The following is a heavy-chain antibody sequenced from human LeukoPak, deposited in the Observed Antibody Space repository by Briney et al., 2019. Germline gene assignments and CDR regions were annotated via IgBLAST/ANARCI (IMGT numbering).Heavy chain of an antibody. J-gene: IGHJ4*02. CDR1: GFTFDDFA. CDR2: IRRRSYGGTT. V-gene: IGHV3-49*04. D-gene: IGHD1-1*01. Sequence: GGSLTLSCTVSGFTFDDFAMTWVLQAPGKGLEWVGFIRRRSYGGTTDYAAPVKGRFTISIDDSKSIAFLQMNSLKTEDTAIYFCSRDSHGDDVYDYWGQGTLVTVSS. CDR3: SRDSHGDDVYDY.